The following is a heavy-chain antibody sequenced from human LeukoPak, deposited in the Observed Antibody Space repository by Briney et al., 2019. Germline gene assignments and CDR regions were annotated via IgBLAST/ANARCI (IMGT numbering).Heavy chain of an antibody. CDR2: IYYSGST. V-gene: IGHV4-31*03. J-gene: IGHJ4*02. Sequence: PSETLSLTCTVSGGSISSGGYYWSWIRQHPGKGLEWIGYIYYSGSTYYNPSLKSRVTISVDTSKNQFSLKLSSVTAADTAVYYCARETNKDYYGSGRSFDYWGQGTLVTVSS. CDR1: GGSISSGGYY. CDR3: ARETNKDYYGSGRSFDY. D-gene: IGHD3-10*01.